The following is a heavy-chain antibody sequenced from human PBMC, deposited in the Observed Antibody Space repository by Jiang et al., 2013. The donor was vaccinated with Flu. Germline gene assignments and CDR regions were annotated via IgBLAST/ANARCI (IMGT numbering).Heavy chain of an antibody. Sequence: KVSGYTFTDYYIHWVRQAPGQGLEWMGVIRPGSVLTDYTENFQGRVTLSRDTSTNTVYMEMTSLTSEDTAIYFCARDPRSGESPGWYFDLWGRGTLVTVSS. CDR1: GYTFTDYY. J-gene: IGHJ2*01. D-gene: IGHD1-14*01. CDR2: IRPGSVLT. CDR3: ARDPRSGESPGWYFDL. V-gene: IGHV1-46*01.